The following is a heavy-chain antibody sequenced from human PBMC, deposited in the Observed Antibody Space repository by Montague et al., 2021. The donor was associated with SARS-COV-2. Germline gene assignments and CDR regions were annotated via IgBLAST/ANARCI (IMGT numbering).Heavy chain of an antibody. D-gene: IGHD3-10*01. V-gene: IGHV4-39*01. CDR1: GGSITSSSYY. CDR2: IYYSGST. J-gene: IGHJ6*02. CDR3: VSLWKYGSGSHYAPWDYYNYGVDV. Sequence: ETLSLTCSVSGGSITSSSYYWGWIRQSPDKGLEWIGNIYYSGSTYYNPSLKSRVTISVDTSKYQSSLKLSSVTAADTAVYYCVSLWKYGSGSHYAPWDYYNYGVDVWGQGTTVTVSS.